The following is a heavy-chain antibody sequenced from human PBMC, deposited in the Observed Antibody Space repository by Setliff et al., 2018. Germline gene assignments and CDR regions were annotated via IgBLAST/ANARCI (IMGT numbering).Heavy chain of an antibody. J-gene: IGHJ6*02. CDR1: GYSFTSYW. CDR3: ARVGQQLVYYYYGMDV. V-gene: IGHV5-51*01. D-gene: IGHD6-13*01. CDR2: IYPGDSDT. Sequence: PGESLKISCKGSGYSFTSYWIGWVRQMPGKGLERMGIIYPGDSDTRYSPSFQGQVTISADKSISTAYLQWSSLKASDTAMYYCARVGQQLVYYYYGMDVWGQGTTVTVSS.